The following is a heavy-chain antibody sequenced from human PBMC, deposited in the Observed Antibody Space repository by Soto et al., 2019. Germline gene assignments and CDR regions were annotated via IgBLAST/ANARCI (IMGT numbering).Heavy chain of an antibody. CDR1: GGTINSGGYS. Sequence: SETLSLTCGVSGGTINSGGYSWSCMRQPPGRGLEWIGNIYPSGSANYSPALKTRVTISVDRSMNQFSLNLGPVTAADTAVYCCASEIFQYCMDGWGRGTTVSVSS. V-gene: IGHV4-30-2*01. J-gene: IGHJ6*03. CDR3: ASEIFQYCMDG. D-gene: IGHD3-3*01. CDR2: IYPSGSA.